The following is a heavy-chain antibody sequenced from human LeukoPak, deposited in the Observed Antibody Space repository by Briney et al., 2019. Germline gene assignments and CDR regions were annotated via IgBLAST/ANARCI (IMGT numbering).Heavy chain of an antibody. V-gene: IGHV3-64D*06. D-gene: IGHD1-14*01. CDR3: VRGQTGTTRFFRPAFDY. CDR2: ISSNGGST. CDR1: GFTFSSYA. J-gene: IGHJ4*02. Sequence: GGSLRLSCAASGFTFSSYAMHWVRQAPGKGLEYVSAISSNGGSTYYADSVKGRFTISRDNSKNTLYLQMSSLRAEDTAVYYCVRGQTGTTRFFRPAFDYWGQGTLVTVSS.